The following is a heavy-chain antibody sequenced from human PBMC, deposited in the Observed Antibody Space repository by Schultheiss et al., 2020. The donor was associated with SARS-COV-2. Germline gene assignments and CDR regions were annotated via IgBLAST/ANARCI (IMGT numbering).Heavy chain of an antibody. D-gene: IGHD3-10*01. CDR2: IWYDGSNK. Sequence: GESLKISCAASGFTFSSYAMHWVRQAPGKGLEWVAFIWYDGSNKYYADSVKGRFTISRDNSKNTLYLQMNSLRAEDTAVYYCTTAPLMVQGVIPGYWGQGTLVTLSS. V-gene: IGHV3-33*08. CDR3: TTAPLMVQGVIPGY. J-gene: IGHJ4*02. CDR1: GFTFSSYA.